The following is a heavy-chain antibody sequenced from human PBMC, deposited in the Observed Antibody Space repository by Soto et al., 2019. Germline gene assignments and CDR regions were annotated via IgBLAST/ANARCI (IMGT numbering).Heavy chain of an antibody. D-gene: IGHD5-18*01. Sequence: SETLSLTCAVYGGSFSGYYWRWIRQPPGKGLEWIGEINHSGSTNYNPSLKSRVTISVDTSKNQFSLKLSSVTAADTAVYYCASAYSYAINAPGYLAFLGQGTLVTVSS. CDR1: GGSFSGYY. CDR2: INHSGST. CDR3: ASAYSYAINAPGYLAF. V-gene: IGHV4-34*01. J-gene: IGHJ4*02.